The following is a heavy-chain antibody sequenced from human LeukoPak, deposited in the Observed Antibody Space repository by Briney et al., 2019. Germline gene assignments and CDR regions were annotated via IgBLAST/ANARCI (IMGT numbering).Heavy chain of an antibody. CDR2: IIPIFGTA. CDR1: GGTSSSYA. CDR3: ARGGSRQLVHYYGMDV. V-gene: IGHV1-69*13. Sequence: SVKVSCKASGGTSSSYAISWVRQAPGQGLEWMGGIIPIFGTANYAQKFQGRVTITADESTSTAYMELSSLRSEDTAVYYCARGGSRQLVHYYGMDVWGQGTTVTVSS. J-gene: IGHJ6*02. D-gene: IGHD6-6*01.